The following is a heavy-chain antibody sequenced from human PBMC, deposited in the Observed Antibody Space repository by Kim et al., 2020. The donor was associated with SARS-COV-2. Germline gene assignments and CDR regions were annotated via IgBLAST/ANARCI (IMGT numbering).Heavy chain of an antibody. CDR2: INHSGRT. CDR1: GGSFSGYY. CDR3: ARRLSNTSGWGSHYCDL. Sequence: SETLSPTCAVYGGSFSGYYWSWIRQPPGKGLEWIGEINHSGRTNYNPSLMSRVTISVDTSKNQFSLKLTSVTAADAALYFCARRLSNTSGWGSHYCDLWG. V-gene: IGHV4-34*01. J-gene: IGHJ2*01. D-gene: IGHD3-10*01.